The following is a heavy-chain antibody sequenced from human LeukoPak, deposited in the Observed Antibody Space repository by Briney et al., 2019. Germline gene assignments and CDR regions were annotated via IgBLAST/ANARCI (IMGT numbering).Heavy chain of an antibody. CDR1: GYTFTRYG. V-gene: IGHV1-18*04. CDR2: ISGYNGYT. CDR3: ARDMVGGSAAYYYYYAMDV. J-gene: IGHJ6*02. D-gene: IGHD1-26*01. Sequence: GASVKVSFKTSGYTFTRYGISWVRQAPGQGLEWMGWISGYNGYTHYAQKVQGRVTMTTDTSTSTSYMELRSLRSDDTAVYYCARDMVGGSAAYYYYYAMDVWGLGTTVTVSS.